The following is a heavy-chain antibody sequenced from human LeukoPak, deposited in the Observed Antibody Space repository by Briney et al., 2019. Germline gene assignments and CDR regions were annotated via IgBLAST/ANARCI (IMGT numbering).Heavy chain of an antibody. CDR2: ISSDGSNT. V-gene: IGHV3-74*01. Sequence: PGGSLRLSCAVSGFTFSSYYMHWVRQTPGKGLVWVSRISSDGSNTNYADSVKGRFTISRDNAKNTLYLQMNSLRAEDTAVYYCARDAGYGGNSDYRGQGTLVTVSS. CDR1: GFTFSSYY. D-gene: IGHD4-23*01. J-gene: IGHJ4*02. CDR3: ARDAGYGGNSDY.